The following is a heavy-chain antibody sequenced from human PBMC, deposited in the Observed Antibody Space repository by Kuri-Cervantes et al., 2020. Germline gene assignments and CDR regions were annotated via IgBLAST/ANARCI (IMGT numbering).Heavy chain of an antibody. J-gene: IGHJ6*02. CDR2: IKQDGSEK. CDR1: GFTFSSYW. Sequence: GESLKISCAASGFTFSSYWMSWVRQAPGKGLEWVANIKQDGSEKYYVDSVKGRFTISRDNAKNSLYLQMNSLRAEDTAVYYCARGSGGATIDYYYYGMDVWGQGTTVTVSS. V-gene: IGHV3-7*01. CDR3: ARGSGGATIDYYYYGMDV. D-gene: IGHD1-26*01.